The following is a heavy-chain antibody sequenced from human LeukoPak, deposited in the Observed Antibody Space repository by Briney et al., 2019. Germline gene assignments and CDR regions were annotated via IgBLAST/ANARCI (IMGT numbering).Heavy chain of an antibody. CDR3: ARGGGASFYYYYGMDV. Sequence: GGSLRLSCAASGFTFSSYSMNWVRQAPGKGLEWVSYISSSSSTIYYADSVKGRFTISRDNAKNSLYLQMNSLRAEDTAVYYCARGGGASFYYYYGMDVWGQGTTVTVSS. V-gene: IGHV3-48*01. D-gene: IGHD3-10*01. J-gene: IGHJ6*02. CDR2: ISSSSSTI. CDR1: GFTFSSYS.